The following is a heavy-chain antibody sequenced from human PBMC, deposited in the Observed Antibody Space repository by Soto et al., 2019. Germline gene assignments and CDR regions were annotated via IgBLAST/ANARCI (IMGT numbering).Heavy chain of an antibody. V-gene: IGHV4-34*01. D-gene: IGHD3-16*02. CDR2: INHSGST. J-gene: IGHJ4*02. Sequence: QVQLQQWGAGLLKPSETLSLTCAVYGGSFSGYYWSWIRQPPGKGLEWIGEINHSGSTNYNPSLKIRVTISVDTSKNQFSLKLSSVTAADTAVYYCARKRMITFGGVIVRPFDYWGQGTLVTVSS. CDR3: ARKRMITFGGVIVRPFDY. CDR1: GGSFSGYY.